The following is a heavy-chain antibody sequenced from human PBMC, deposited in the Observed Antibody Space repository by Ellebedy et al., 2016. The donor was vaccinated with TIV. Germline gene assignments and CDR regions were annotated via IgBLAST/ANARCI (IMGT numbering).Heavy chain of an antibody. CDR3: ARVDRVLRYFDWLKGYYYGMDV. CDR2: ISYDGSNK. Sequence: PGGSLRLSCAASGFTFSSYAMHRVRQAPGKGLEWVAVISYDGSNKYYADSVKGRFTISRDNSKNTLYLQMNSLRAEDTAVYYCARVDRVLRYFDWLKGYYYGMDVWGQGTTVTVSS. CDR1: GFTFSSYA. V-gene: IGHV3-30-3*01. D-gene: IGHD3-9*01. J-gene: IGHJ6*02.